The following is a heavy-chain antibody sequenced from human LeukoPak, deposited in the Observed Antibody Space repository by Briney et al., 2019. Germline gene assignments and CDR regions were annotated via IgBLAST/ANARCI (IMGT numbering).Heavy chain of an antibody. D-gene: IGHD6-13*01. Sequence: GGSLRLSRAAPGFTFSSLWMSCVRESPGKGREGGANIKQDGSEEYYVDSVHGRFTISSDNAKNSLYLQLNSLISEHGAGHYCGRYSGSWYPFDYWGQGTMVTVSS. V-gene: IGHV3-7*01. CDR1: GFTFSSLW. CDR2: IKQDGSEE. J-gene: IGHJ4*02. CDR3: GRYSGSWYPFDY.